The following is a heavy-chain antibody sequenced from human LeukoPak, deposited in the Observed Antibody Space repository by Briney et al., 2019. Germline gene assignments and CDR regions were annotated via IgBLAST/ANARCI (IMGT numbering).Heavy chain of an antibody. J-gene: IGHJ4*02. CDR2: IYSGGST. D-gene: IGHD6-19*01. CDR1: GFTFSSYA. CDR3: ARDRYSSGWSPFDY. Sequence: LSGGSLRLSCAASGFTFSSYAMSWVRQAPGKGLEWVSVIYSGGSTYYADSVKGRFTISRDNSKNTLYLQMNSLRAEDTAVYYCARDRYSSGWSPFDYWGQGTLVTVSS. V-gene: IGHV3-66*01.